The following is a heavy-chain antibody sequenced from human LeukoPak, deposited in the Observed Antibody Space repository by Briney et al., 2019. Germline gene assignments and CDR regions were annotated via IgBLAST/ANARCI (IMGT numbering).Heavy chain of an antibody. J-gene: IGHJ5*02. CDR2: ISSSSSYI. D-gene: IGHD3-9*01. Sequence: PGGSLRLSCAASGFTFSSYSMNWVRQAPGKGLEWVSSISSSSSYIYYADSVKGRFTISRDNAKNSLYLQMNSLRAEDTAVYYCAAGRGYDILTGYYRFDPWGQGTLVTVPS. CDR3: AAGRGYDILTGYYRFDP. CDR1: GFTFSSYS. V-gene: IGHV3-21*01.